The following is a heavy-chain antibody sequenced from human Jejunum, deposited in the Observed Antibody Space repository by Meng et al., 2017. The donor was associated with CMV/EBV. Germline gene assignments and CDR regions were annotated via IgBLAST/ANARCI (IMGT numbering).Heavy chain of an antibody. CDR2: ISISSYT. J-gene: IGHJ6*02. CDR3: ARDPVLNGLDV. CDR1: GFTFDTYG. Sequence: SCATSGFTFDTYGMSWVRQAPGKGLEWVSSISISSYTYYADSVKGRFTISRDNAKNSLYLQINSLRAEDTAVYYCARDPVLNGLDVWGQGATVTVSS. V-gene: IGHV3-21*01.